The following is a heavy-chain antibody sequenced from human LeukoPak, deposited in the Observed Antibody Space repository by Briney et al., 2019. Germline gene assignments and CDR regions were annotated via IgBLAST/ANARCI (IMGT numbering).Heavy chain of an antibody. D-gene: IGHD4-17*01. Sequence: GGSLRLSCAASGFTVSSNYMSWVRQAPGKGLKWVSVIYSGGSTYYADSVKGRFTISRDNSKNTLYLQMNSLRAEDTAVYYCRGAHKYGDYQDYWGQGTLVTVSS. J-gene: IGHJ4*02. V-gene: IGHV3-53*01. CDR3: RGAHKYGDYQDY. CDR1: GFTVSSNY. CDR2: IYSGGST.